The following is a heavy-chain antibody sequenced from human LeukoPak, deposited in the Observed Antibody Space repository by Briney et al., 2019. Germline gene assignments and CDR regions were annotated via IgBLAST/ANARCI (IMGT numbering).Heavy chain of an antibody. CDR3: AKPPGDCTGGTCYSFDY. CDR2: ISGSGDNT. Sequence: GGSLRLSCAASGFTFYTYAMTWVRQAPGKGLEWVSSISGSGDNTYYADSVKGRFTVSRDNSKNTLYLQMNSLRAEDTAVYYCAKPPGDCTGGTCYSFDYGGQGSLVTVSS. D-gene: IGHD2-15*01. CDR1: GFTFYTYA. J-gene: IGHJ4*02. V-gene: IGHV3-23*01.